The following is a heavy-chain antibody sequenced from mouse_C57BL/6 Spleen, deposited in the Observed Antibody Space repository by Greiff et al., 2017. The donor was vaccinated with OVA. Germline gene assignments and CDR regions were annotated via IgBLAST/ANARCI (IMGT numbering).Heavy chain of an antibody. V-gene: IGHV1-74*01. Sequence: QVQLKQPGAELVKPGASVKVSCKASGYTFTSYWMHWVKQRPGQGLEWIGRIHPSDSDTNYNQKFKGKATLTVDKSSSTAYMQLSSLTSEDSAVYYCAIANYGSSYEFAYWGQGTLVTVSA. CDR1: GYTFTSYW. J-gene: IGHJ3*01. D-gene: IGHD1-1*01. CDR3: AIANYGSSYEFAY. CDR2: IHPSDSDT.